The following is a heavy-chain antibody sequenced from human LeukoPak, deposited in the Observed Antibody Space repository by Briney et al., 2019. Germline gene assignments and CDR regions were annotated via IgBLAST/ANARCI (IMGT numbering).Heavy chain of an antibody. CDR3: ARCRGGWSRDS. V-gene: IGHV3-7*01. D-gene: IGHD6-19*01. CDR1: GFTFSTYW. CDR2: IKQDGSDK. J-gene: IGHJ4*02. Sequence: TGGSLRLSCAASGFTFSTYWMSWARQAPGKGLEWVANIKQDGSDKYYVDSVKGRFTISRDNAKNSLYLQMNSLRAEDTAVYYCARCRGGWSRDSWGQGTLVTVSS.